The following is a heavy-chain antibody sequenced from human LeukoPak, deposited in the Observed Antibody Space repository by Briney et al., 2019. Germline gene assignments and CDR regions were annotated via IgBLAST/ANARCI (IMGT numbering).Heavy chain of an antibody. D-gene: IGHD3-9*01. CDR2: ISYSGRS. V-gene: IGHV4-39*01. CDR1: GGSISSDSYF. Sequence: KPSETLSLTCAVSGGSISSDSYFWGWIRQPPGKGLEWIGSISYSGRSYYNPSLKSRVFISVDTSKNHFSLKVNSVTAADTAVYYCARQSRFYDILTGYYKNWFDPWGQGMLVTVSS. CDR3: ARQSRFYDILTGYYKNWFDP. J-gene: IGHJ5*02.